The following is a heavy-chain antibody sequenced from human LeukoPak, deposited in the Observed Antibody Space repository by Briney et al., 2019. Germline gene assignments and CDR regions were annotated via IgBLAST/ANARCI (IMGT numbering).Heavy chain of an antibody. CDR3: ARLETQLIVVVPAAFDY. CDR1: GYSISSGYY. CDR2: IYHSGST. J-gene: IGHJ4*02. Sequence: PSETLSLTCAVSGYSISSGYYWGWIRQPPGKGLEWIGSIYHSGSTYYHPPLKGRVTISVDTSKNQFSLKLSSVTAADTAVYYCARLETQLIVVVPAAFDYWGQGTLVTVSS. D-gene: IGHD2-2*01. V-gene: IGHV4-38-2*01.